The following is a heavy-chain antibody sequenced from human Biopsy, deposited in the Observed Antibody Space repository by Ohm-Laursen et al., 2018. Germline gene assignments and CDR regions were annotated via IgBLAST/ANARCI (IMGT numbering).Heavy chain of an antibody. CDR2: ISGGGTI. D-gene: IGHD4-23*01. J-gene: IGHJ6*02. V-gene: IGHV3-48*04. CDR3: ARDTRWSPYSMDV. Sequence: SLRLSCSAFEFTFSGYSMNWVRQAPGRGLEWVSYISGGGTIYYGDSMKGRVTISRDNAKNSLYLQMHSLRAEDTAVYYCARDTRWSPYSMDVWGQGTTVTVSS. CDR1: EFTFSGYS.